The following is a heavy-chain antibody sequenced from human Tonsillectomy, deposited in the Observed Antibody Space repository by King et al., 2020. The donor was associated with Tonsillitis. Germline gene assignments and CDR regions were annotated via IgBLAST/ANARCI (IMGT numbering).Heavy chain of an antibody. V-gene: IGHV2-5*01. CDR1: GFSLSTSGVG. J-gene: IGHJ5*02. CDR3: APTVVLITMGPRWDCFDP. CDR2: IYWNDDK. D-gene: IGHD2-21*01. Sequence: ITLKESGPTLVKPTQTLTLTCTFSGFSLSTSGVGVGWIRQPPGKALEWLALIYWNDDKRYRPSLKSRLTITKETSKNQVVLTMTNMDPVDTATYYFAPTVVLITMGPRWDCFDPWGQGTLVTVSS.